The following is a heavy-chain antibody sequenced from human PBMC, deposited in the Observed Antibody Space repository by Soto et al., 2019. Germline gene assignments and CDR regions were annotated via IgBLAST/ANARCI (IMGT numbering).Heavy chain of an antibody. D-gene: IGHD3-22*01. Sequence: SDTLSLTCAVYGGSFSGYYWGWIRQPPGKGLEWIGGINHSGSTNYDPSLKSRVTISVDTSKNQFSLKLSSVTAADTAVYYCARGGPTYYYDSSSYYYLGYWGQGTLVTVSS. CDR3: ARGGPTYYYDSSSYYYLGY. CDR1: GGSFSGYY. CDR2: INHSGST. V-gene: IGHV4-34*01. J-gene: IGHJ4*02.